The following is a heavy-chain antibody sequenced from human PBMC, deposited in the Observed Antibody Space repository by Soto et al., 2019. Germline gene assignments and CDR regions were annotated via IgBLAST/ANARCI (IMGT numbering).Heavy chain of an antibody. J-gene: IGHJ3*02. CDR2: INPATGAA. V-gene: IGHV1-2*02. D-gene: IGHD3-3*01. Sequence: QLHLVQSGAVVKKPGASVTVSCSASGYPVTAYYMHWVRQAPGRVLAWMGGINPATGAAKYTQTFEGRVTMNRDTSTSTVFMELSGLTSGVTAVFYCARGGGVGVAGSAAFDMWGQGTLVTVSS. CDR1: GYPVTAYY. CDR3: ARGGGVGVAGSAAFDM.